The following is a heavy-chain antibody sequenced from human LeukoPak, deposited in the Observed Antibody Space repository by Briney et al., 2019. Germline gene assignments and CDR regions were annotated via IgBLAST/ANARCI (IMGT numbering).Heavy chain of an antibody. CDR1: GGSFSGYY. D-gene: IGHD4-17*01. CDR3: ARRGTVGINV. CDR2: INHSGST. V-gene: IGHV4-34*01. J-gene: IGHJ6*04. Sequence: PSETLSLTCAVYGGSFSGYYWSWIRQPPGKGLEWIGEINHSGSTNYNPSLKSRVTISVDTSKNQFSLKLSSVTAADTAVYYRARRGTVGINVWGKGTTVTISS.